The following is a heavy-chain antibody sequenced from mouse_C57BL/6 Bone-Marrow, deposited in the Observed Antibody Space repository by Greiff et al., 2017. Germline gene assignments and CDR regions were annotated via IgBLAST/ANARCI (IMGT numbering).Heavy chain of an antibody. CDR1: GYTFTDSN. Sequence: EVQLQQSGPELVKPGASVKIPCKASGYTFTDSNMDWVKQSHGKSLEWIGYINPNNGGTIYNQKFKGKATLTVDKSSSTAYMELRSLTSEDTAVYFCAITTVVDWYCDVWGTGTAVTVSS. J-gene: IGHJ1*03. D-gene: IGHD1-1*01. CDR3: AITTVVDWYCDV. CDR2: INPNNGGT. V-gene: IGHV1-18*01.